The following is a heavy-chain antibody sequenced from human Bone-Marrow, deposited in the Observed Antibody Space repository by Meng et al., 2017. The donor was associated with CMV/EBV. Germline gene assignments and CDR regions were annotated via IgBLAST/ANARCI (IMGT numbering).Heavy chain of an antibody. Sequence: ASVKVSCKASGYTFTSYYMHWVRQAPGQGLEWMGIINPSGGSTSYAQKFQGRVTMTRDTSTSTVYMELSSLRSEDTAVYYCARGGLRVEVLPLQGNFDYWGQGTLVT. V-gene: IGHV1-46*01. CDR2: INPSGGST. CDR3: ARGGLRVEVLPLQGNFDY. D-gene: IGHD3-16*01. CDR1: GYTFTSYY. J-gene: IGHJ4*02.